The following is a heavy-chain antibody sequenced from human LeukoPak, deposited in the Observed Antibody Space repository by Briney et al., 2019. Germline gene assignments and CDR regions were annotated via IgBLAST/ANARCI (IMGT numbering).Heavy chain of an antibody. D-gene: IGHD1-14*01. V-gene: IGHV3-48*03. CDR3: ARRWNQRYYSDH. Sequence: GGSLRLSCAASGFTFSSYAMHWVRQAPGKGLEWLSYIGTSGRIIFYADSVKGRFSISRDNAKNSLYLQMNSLRAEDTAVYYCARRWNQRYYSDHWGQGTLLTVSS. CDR1: GFTFSSYA. CDR2: IGTSGRII. J-gene: IGHJ4*02.